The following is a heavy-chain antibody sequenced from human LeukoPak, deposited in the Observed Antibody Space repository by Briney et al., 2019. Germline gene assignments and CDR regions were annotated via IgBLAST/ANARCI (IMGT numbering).Heavy chain of an antibody. CDR3: ARVTGAFDI. CDR1: GGTFSSYP. D-gene: IGHD3-16*01. V-gene: IGHV1-69*13. CDR2: ITPIFGAA. Sequence: SVKVSCKASGGTFSSYPFTWVRQAPGQGLEWMGEITPIFGAANYAQTFQGRVTITADESTSTVFMELSSLRSEDTAVYYCARVTGAFDIWGQGTMVTVSS. J-gene: IGHJ3*02.